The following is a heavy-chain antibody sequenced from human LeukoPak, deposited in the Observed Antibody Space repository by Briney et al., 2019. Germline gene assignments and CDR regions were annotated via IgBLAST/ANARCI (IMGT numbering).Heavy chain of an antibody. CDR3: ASSSGWYLSSDY. V-gene: IGHV3-53*01. CDR1: GFTVSSNY. J-gene: IGHJ4*02. Sequence: GGSLRLSCAASGFTVSSNYMSWVRQAPGKGLEWVSVIYSGGSTYYADSVKGRFTISRDNSKNTLYLQMNSLRAEDTAVYYCASSSGWYLSSDYWGQGTLVTVSS. CDR2: IYSGGST. D-gene: IGHD6-19*01.